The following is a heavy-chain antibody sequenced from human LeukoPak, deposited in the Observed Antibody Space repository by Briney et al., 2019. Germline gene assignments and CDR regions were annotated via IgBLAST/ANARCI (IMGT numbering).Heavy chain of an antibody. J-gene: IGHJ6*02. Sequence: PGGSLRLSCAASGFTFGSYGMHWVRQAQGKGLEWVAVISYEGSNKYYADSVKGRFTISRDNAKNSLYLQMNSLRAEDTAVYYCARGYCSGGSCYYYYYGMDVWGQGTTVTVSS. D-gene: IGHD2-15*01. CDR1: GFTFGSYG. V-gene: IGHV3-30*03. CDR3: ARGYCSGGSCYYYYYGMDV. CDR2: ISYEGSNK.